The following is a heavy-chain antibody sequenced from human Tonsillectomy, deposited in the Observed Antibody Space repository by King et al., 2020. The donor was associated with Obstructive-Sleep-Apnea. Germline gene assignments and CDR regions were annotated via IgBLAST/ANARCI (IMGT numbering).Heavy chain of an antibody. V-gene: IGHV3-53*04. CDR3: ARGGLGGLRPKQYRDY. D-gene: IGHD3-16*01. CDR1: GFTVSSNY. CDR2: IYSGGST. J-gene: IGHJ4*02. Sequence: VQLVESGGGLVQPGGSLRLSCAASGFTVSSNYMSWVRQAPGKGLEWVSVIYSGGSTYYADSVKGRFTISRHNSKNTLYLQMNSLRAEDTAVYYCARGGLGGLRPKQYRDYWGQGTLVTVSS.